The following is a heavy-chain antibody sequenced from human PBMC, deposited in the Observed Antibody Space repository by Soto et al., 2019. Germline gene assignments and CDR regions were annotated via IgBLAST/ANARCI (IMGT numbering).Heavy chain of an antibody. Sequence: GGSLRLSCAASGLTFNIYAMTWVRQAPGKGLEWVSTTGATGRTTYYADSVKGRFTVSRDNSKNTLDLHMSTLRAEDTAVYYCATVHNTSRSFDYWGQGTLVTVSS. D-gene: IGHD1-20*01. CDR3: ATVHNTSRSFDY. CDR1: GLTFNIYA. V-gene: IGHV3-23*01. CDR2: TGATGRTT. J-gene: IGHJ4*02.